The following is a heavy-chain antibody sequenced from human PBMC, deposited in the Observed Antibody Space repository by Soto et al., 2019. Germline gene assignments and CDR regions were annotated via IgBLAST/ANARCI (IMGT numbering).Heavy chain of an antibody. D-gene: IGHD3-10*01. CDR2: LNGSGGST. V-gene: IGHV3-23*01. J-gene: IGHJ4*02. CDR3: ARGFSAGKGSPPDY. CDR1: GFTVNDNY. Sequence: GSLRLSCAASGFTVNDNYMSWVRQAPGKGLEWVSGLNGSGGSTSSADSVKGRFAISRDNSKNTLYLQMNSLRDGDTAVYYCARGFSAGKGSPPDYWGQGTLVTVSS.